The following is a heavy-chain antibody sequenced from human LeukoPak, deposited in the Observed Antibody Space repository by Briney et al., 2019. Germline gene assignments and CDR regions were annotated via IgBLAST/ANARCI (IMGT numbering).Heavy chain of an antibody. CDR1: GFTFSSYA. CDR2: ISYDGSNK. D-gene: IGHD3-22*01. CDR3: ARDERTYDSSGYYYV. Sequence: PGRSLRLSCAASGFTFSSYAMHWVRQAPGKGLGWVAVISYDGSNKYYADSVKGRFTISRHNTKNTLYLQMNSLRAEDTAVYYCARDERTYDSSGYYYVWGQGTLVTVSS. J-gene: IGHJ4*02. V-gene: IGHV3-30*04.